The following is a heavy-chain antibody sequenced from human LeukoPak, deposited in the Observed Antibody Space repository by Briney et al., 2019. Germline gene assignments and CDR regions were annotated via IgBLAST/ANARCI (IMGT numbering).Heavy chain of an antibody. CDR2: INHSGST. CDR3: ARTSRGVIWNY. CDR1: GGSFSGYY. D-gene: IGHD3-10*01. V-gene: IGHV4-34*01. J-gene: IGHJ4*02. Sequence: SETLSLTCAVYGGSFSGYYWGWIRQAPGKGLEWIGEINHSGSTNYNPSLKSRVTISVDTSKNQFSLKLSSVTAADTAVYYCARTSRGVIWNYWGQGTLVTVSS.